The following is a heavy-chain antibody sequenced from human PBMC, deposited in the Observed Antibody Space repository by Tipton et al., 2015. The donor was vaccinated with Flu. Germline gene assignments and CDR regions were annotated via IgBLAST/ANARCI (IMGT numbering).Heavy chain of an antibody. CDR2: VHKTGYT. Sequence: TLSLTCGVSGDSIRSSNYYRGWIRQPPGKGLEWIGNVHKTGYTYLNPSLRSRVTISVDTSKNQFSLRVTSVTAADTAVYYCARRDYSNYVSEPKNWFDPWGQGTLVTVSS. CDR3: ARRDYSNYVSEPKNWFDP. CDR1: GDSIRSSNYY. D-gene: IGHD4-11*01. J-gene: IGHJ5*02. V-gene: IGHV4-39*07.